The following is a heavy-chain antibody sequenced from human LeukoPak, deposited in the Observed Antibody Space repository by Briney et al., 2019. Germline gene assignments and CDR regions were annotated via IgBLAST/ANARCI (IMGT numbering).Heavy chain of an antibody. D-gene: IGHD5-24*01. CDR3: ARAEKGDGYRGSMDV. CDR2: IFYSGST. Sequence: SETLSLTCTVSGGSINLYYWSWIRQPPEKGLEWVGYIFYSGSTNYNPSLKSRVTISVDTSKTQFSLKLSSVTAADTAVYYCARAEKGDGYRGSMDVWGQGTTVTVSS. V-gene: IGHV4-59*08. J-gene: IGHJ6*02. CDR1: GGSINLYY.